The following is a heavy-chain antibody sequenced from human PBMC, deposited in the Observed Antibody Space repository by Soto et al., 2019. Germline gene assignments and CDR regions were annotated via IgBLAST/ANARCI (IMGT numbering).Heavy chain of an antibody. J-gene: IGHJ4*02. CDR2: IYYSGST. CDR3: ARDRRYYRDFDY. CDR1: GGSISSGDYY. Sequence: SETLSLTCTVSGGSISSGDYYWSWIRQPPGKGLEWIGYIYYSGSTYYNPSLKSRVTISVDTSKNQFSLKLSSVTAADTAVYYCARDRRYYRDFDYWGQGTLVTVYS. D-gene: IGHD1-26*01. V-gene: IGHV4-30-4*01.